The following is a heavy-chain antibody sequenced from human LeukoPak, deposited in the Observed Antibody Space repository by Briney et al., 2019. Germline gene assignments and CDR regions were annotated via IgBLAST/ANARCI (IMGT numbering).Heavy chain of an antibody. J-gene: IGHJ4*02. CDR1: GFTFSSYA. V-gene: IGHV3-23*01. Sequence: GGSLRLSCAASGFTFSSYAKSWVRQAPGKGLEWVSAVSAAGATTYYADSVKGRFTISRDNSKNTLYLQMHSLRAADKAVYYCAKDLYYDISGYYDYWGQGTLVAVSS. D-gene: IGHD3-22*01. CDR3: AKDLYYDISGYYDY. CDR2: VSAAGATT.